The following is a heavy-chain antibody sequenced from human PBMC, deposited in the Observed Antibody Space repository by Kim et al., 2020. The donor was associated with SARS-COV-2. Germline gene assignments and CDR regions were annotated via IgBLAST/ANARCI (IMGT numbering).Heavy chain of an antibody. D-gene: IGHD2-8*01. CDR1: GVSTNTGSFF. V-gene: IGHV4-39*01. CDR2: VHYSGKS. Sequence: SETLSLTCSVSGVSTNTGSFFWGWVRQSPRKGLEWIGSVHYSGKSYKNPSLESRVTMSVDTSKNQFSLKLNSVTAADTALYFCVRRNNGPSRRYFDVWGQGYLVTVS. J-gene: IGHJ4*02. CDR3: VRRNNGPSRRYFDV.